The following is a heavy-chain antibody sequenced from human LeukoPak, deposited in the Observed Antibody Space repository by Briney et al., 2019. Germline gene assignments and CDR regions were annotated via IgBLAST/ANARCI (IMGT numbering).Heavy chain of an antibody. CDR3: ARDGWPGSSYYRPFDY. J-gene: IGHJ4*02. CDR2: ISSGSGYI. CDR1: GLTFSSYS. V-gene: IGHV3-21*01. Sequence: PGGSLRLSCAASGLTFSSYSINWVRQAPGKGLEWVSSISSGSGYIYYADSVKGRFTISRDDAKNSLYLQMNSLRADDTAVYYCARDGWPGSSYYRPFDYWGQGTLVTVSS. D-gene: IGHD6-13*01.